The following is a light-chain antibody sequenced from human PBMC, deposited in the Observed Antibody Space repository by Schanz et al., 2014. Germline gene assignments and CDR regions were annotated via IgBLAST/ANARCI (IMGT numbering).Light chain of an antibody. J-gene: IGKJ1*01. CDR2: GAS. CDR3: QQFSGVPWT. CDR1: QSVSSN. Sequence: EIVMTQSPATLSVSPGERVTLSCRASQSVSSNLAWYQQKPGQAPRLLIYGASTRATGIPARISGSGSGTEFTLTISGLQSEDVGVYYCQQFSGVPWTFGQGTKVEVK. V-gene: IGKV3-15*01.